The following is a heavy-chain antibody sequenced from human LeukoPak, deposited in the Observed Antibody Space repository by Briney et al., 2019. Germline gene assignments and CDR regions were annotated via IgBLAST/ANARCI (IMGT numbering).Heavy chain of an antibody. V-gene: IGHV3-30-3*01. J-gene: IGHJ6*02. D-gene: IGHD6-13*01. CDR3: ARQAAAAGTINYYYGMDV. CDR1: GFTFSSYV. Sequence: GGSLRLSCAASGFTFSSYVIHWVRQAPGKGLEWVAVISNGGSNKYYADSVKGRFTTSRDNSKNTLYLQMNSLRAEDTAVYYCARQAAAAGTINYYYGMDVWGQGTTVTVSS. CDR2: ISNGGSNK.